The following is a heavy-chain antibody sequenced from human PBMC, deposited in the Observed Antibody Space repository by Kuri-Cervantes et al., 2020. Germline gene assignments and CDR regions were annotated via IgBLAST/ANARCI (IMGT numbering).Heavy chain of an antibody. V-gene: IGHV4-59*01. CDR3: ARASLTGPHFDY. CDR1: GGSISSYY. Sequence: SETLSLTCTVSGGSISSYYWSWIRQPPGKGLEWIGYIYYSGSTNYNPSLKSRVTISVDTSKNQFSLKLSSVTAADTAVYYCARASLTGPHFDYWGQGTRVTGSS. J-gene: IGHJ4*02. CDR2: IYYSGST. D-gene: IGHD7-27*01.